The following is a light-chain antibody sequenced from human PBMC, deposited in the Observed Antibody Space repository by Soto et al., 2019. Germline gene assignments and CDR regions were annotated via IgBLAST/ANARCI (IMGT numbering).Light chain of an antibody. CDR1: QDIRNY. J-gene: IGKJ4*01. V-gene: IGKV1-33*01. CDR2: DAS. CDR3: QQYRNLVALT. Sequence: DIQMTQSPSSLSATVGDRVTITCRASQDIRNYLNWYQQKPGKAPKLLIYDASNLETGVPSRFSGSGSGTDFTFTISILQPEDIATYYCQQYRNLVALTFGGGTKVGIK.